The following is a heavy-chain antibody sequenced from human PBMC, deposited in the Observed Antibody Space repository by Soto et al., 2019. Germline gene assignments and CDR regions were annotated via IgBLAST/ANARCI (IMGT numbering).Heavy chain of an antibody. CDR3: AKDKGSSSSQFDY. CDR1: GYTFSSYA. D-gene: IGHD6-6*01. J-gene: IGHJ4*02. V-gene: IGHV3-23*01. Sequence: GWSLRLSCAASGYTFSSYAMSWVRRAPGKGLEWVSAISGSGGSTYYADSVKGRFTISRDNSKNTLYLQMNSLRAEDQAVYYRAKDKGSSSSQFDYWGQGTLVIVSA. CDR2: ISGSGGST.